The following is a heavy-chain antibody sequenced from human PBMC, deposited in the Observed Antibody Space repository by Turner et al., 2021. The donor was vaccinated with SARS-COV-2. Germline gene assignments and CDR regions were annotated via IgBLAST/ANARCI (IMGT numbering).Heavy chain of an antibody. CDR1: GFPFSSHW. J-gene: IGHJ6*02. CDR3: AREDDFWSGYQYYRMDV. V-gene: IGHV3-74*01. D-gene: IGHD3-3*01. CDR2: IDGDGNHL. Sequence: DVQLVESGGGLVQPGGSLRLSCAASGFPFSSHWMHWVRQAPGQGLVWVSRIDGDGNHLNHADSVKGRFTISRDNAKNILYLQMNSLRVEDTAVYYCAREDDFWSGYQYYRMDVWGQGTTVTVSS.